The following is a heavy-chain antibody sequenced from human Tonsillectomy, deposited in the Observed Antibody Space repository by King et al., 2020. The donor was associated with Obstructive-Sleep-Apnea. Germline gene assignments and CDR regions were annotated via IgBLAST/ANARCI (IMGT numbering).Heavy chain of an antibody. CDR3: ATRPRYCSGGSCYEYFQH. J-gene: IGHJ1*01. V-gene: IGHV5-10-1*01. CDR2: IDPSDSYT. D-gene: IGHD2-15*01. Sequence: VQLVESGAEVKKPGESLRISCKGSGYSFTSYWISWVRQMPGKGLEWMGRIDPSDSYTNYSPSFQGHVTISADKSISTAYLQWSSLKASDTAMYYCATRPRYCSGGSCYEYFQHWGQGTLVTVSS. CDR1: GYSFTSYW.